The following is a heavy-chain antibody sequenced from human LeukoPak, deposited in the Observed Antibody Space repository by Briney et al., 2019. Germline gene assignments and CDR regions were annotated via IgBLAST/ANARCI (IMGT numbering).Heavy chain of an antibody. CDR1: GGSFSGYY. V-gene: IGHV4-34*01. CDR3: ARALGTSFDY. D-gene: IGHD3-16*01. Sequence: SETLSLTCAVYGGSFSGYYWNWIRQPPGKGLEWIGEINHSGSTNYNPSLKSRVTISVDTSKNQFSLKLTSVTAADTAVFYCARALGTSFDYWGQGTLVTVSS. CDR2: INHSGST. J-gene: IGHJ4*02.